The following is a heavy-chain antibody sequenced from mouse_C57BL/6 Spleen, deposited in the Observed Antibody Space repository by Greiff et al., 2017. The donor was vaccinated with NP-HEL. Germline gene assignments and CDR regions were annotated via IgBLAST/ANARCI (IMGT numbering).Heavy chain of an antibody. D-gene: IGHD3-2*02. CDR1: GYAFSSSW. CDR3: ARTWGGQLRLRAMDY. V-gene: IGHV1-82*01. J-gene: IGHJ4*01. CDR2: IYPGDGDT. Sequence: QVQLQQFGPELVKPGASVKISCKASGYAFSSSWMNWVKQRPGKGLEWIGRIYPGDGDTNYNGKFKGKATLTADKSSSTAYMQLSSLTSEDSAVYFCARTWGGQLRLRAMDYWGQGTSVTVSS.